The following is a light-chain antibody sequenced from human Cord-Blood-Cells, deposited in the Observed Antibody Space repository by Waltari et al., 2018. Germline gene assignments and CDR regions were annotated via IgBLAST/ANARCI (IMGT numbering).Light chain of an antibody. Sequence: QLALTQPASVSGSPGQSITISCTGPTSAVGGYNYVSWYQQHPGKAPKRMIYDVSNRPSGVANRFSGSKSGNTASLTISGLQAEDEADYYCSSYTSSSTRVFGGGTKLTVL. V-gene: IGLV2-14*03. CDR2: DVS. J-gene: IGLJ3*02. CDR3: SSYTSSSTRV. CDR1: TSAVGGYNY.